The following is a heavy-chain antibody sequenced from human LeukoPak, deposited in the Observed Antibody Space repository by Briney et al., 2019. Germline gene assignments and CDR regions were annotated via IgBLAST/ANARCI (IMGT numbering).Heavy chain of an antibody. Sequence: PSETLSLTCTVSGGSITSSSYYWGWIRQPPGKGLEWIGSLYLGGNTYYNPSLKSRVTVSVDTSKNQFSLKLSSVTAADTAVYHCARKSRDGYYFDYWGQGTLVTVSS. J-gene: IGHJ4*02. CDR3: ARKSRDGYYFDY. CDR1: GGSITSSSYY. CDR2: LYLGGNT. D-gene: IGHD5-24*01. V-gene: IGHV4-39*01.